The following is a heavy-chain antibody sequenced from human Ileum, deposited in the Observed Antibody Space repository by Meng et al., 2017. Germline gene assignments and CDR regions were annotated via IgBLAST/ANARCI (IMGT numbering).Heavy chain of an antibody. CDR3: AEVSSSAFDM. J-gene: IGHJ3*02. D-gene: IGHD6-19*01. CDR1: GFTFSSYW. CDR2: INTDGRST. Sequence: GESLKISCAASGFTFSSYWMHWVRQAPGKGLVWVSRINTDGRSTSYADSVKGRFTISRDNAKNTLYLQMNNLRPEDTAVCYCAEVSSSAFDMWGQGTMVTVSS. V-gene: IGHV3-74*01.